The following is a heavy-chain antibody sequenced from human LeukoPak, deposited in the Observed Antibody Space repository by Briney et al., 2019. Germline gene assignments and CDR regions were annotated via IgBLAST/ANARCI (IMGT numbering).Heavy chain of an antibody. D-gene: IGHD6-19*01. Sequence: PSETLSLTCTVSGDSITSFYWSWIRQSPGKGLEWIGYFYYSRGTTCNPSLRSRATISADTSQNQFSLKLRSVTAADTAVYYCARAISAWSYFYYMDVWGKGTTVTVSS. CDR1: GDSITSFY. J-gene: IGHJ6*03. CDR2: FYYSRGT. V-gene: IGHV4-59*01. CDR3: ARAISAWSYFYYMDV.